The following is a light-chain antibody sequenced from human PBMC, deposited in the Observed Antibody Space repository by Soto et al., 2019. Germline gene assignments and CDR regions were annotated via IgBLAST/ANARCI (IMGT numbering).Light chain of an antibody. CDR3: RHYKISSWA. CDR2: GAS. V-gene: IGKV3-15*01. J-gene: IGKJ1*01. CDR1: QSVSSN. Sequence: CGASQSVSSNLAWYQQKPGQAPRLLIYGASTRATGIPARFSCSGSGTDIRLRSGVSQSEHIAFYDLRHYKISSWACGRGTKVDI.